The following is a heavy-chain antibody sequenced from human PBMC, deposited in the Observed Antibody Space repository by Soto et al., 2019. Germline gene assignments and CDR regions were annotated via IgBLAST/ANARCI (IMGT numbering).Heavy chain of an antibody. Sequence: QVQLVQSGAELKKPGSSVKVSCSASGVTFSSYAFTWVRQAPGQGLEWMGNIIPVFRTSNYAQGFQGRLTISADESTNTIYMELSSLRSEDTAVYFCAKDGSWEGGGGESGGQGTLVIVSS. CDR1: GVTFSSYA. CDR3: AKDGSWEGGGGES. J-gene: IGHJ4*02. D-gene: IGHD1-26*01. V-gene: IGHV1-69*18. CDR2: IIPVFRTS.